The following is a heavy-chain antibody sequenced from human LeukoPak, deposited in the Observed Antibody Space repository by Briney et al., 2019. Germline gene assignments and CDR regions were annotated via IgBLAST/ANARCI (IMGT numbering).Heavy chain of an antibody. CDR2: ISSSSSTI. V-gene: IGHV3-48*01. J-gene: IGHJ4*02. CDR1: GFTFSSYS. Sequence: GGSLRLSCAASGFTFSSYSMNWVRQAPGKGLEWVSSISSSSSTIYYADSVKGRFTISRDNAKNSLYLQMNSLRAEDTAVYYCARDLGGYYGSGAEFDYWGQGTLVTVSS. D-gene: IGHD3-10*01. CDR3: ARDLGGYYGSGAEFDY.